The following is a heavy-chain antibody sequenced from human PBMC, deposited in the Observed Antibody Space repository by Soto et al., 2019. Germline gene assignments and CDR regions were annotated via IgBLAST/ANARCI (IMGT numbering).Heavy chain of an antibody. J-gene: IGHJ5*02. CDR3: PGADL. Sequence: QVHLVQSGAEVKKPGASVTVSCKASGYTFTSYDINWVRQASGQGLEWMGFMTPSTGNTGYSHKLQGRVTLTRSTSMTTAYLELNGRTPEDTAVYYCPGADLWGQGPRSPSPQ. CDR2: MTPSTGNT. CDR1: GYTFTSYD. V-gene: IGHV1-8*01.